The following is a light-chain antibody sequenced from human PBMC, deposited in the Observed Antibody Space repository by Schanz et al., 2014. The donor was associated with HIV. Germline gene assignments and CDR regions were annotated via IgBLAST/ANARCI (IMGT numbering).Light chain of an antibody. Sequence: QSVLTQPPSASGTPGQRVTISCSGSSSNIGSNYVYWYQQLPGTAPKLLIYRNNQRPSGVPDRFSGSKSGTSASLAISGLRSEDEADYYCAGWDDSLNVWVFGGGTKLTVL. V-gene: IGLV1-47*01. CDR1: SSNIGSNY. CDR2: RNN. J-gene: IGLJ3*02. CDR3: AGWDDSLNVWV.